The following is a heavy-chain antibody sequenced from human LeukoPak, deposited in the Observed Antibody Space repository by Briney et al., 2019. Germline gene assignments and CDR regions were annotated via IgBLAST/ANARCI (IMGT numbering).Heavy chain of an antibody. D-gene: IGHD2-15*01. CDR3: ARSVAASRDY. CDR2: INWNGGRT. J-gene: IGHJ4*02. Sequence: GGSLRLSCAASGFTFDDYGMSWVRHAPRKGLEWVSGINWNGGRTGYADSVKGRFTISRDNAKNSLYLQMNSLRAEDTALYYCARSVAASRDYWGQGTLVTVSS. V-gene: IGHV3-20*04. CDR1: GFTFDDYG.